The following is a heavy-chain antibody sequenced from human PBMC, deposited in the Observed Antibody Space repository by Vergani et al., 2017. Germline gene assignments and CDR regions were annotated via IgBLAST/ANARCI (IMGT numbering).Heavy chain of an antibody. Sequence: QVHLVESAGGVVQSGGSLRLSYAASGFTFSNFGMHWIRPAPGKGLEWLADIGKDGINTRYRDAVKGRFTVSRDNSKDILYLQMDSLRNEDTALYYCSKYLRDSTDGLPDSWGPGTLVIVSS. J-gene: IGHJ4*02. D-gene: IGHD2-21*02. CDR1: GFTFSNFG. CDR2: IGKDGINT. V-gene: IGHV3-30*02. CDR3: SKYLRDSTDGLPDS.